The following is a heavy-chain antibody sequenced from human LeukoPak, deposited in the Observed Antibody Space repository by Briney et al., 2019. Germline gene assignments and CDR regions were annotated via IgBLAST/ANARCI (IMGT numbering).Heavy chain of an antibody. J-gene: IGHJ4*02. V-gene: IGHV6-1*01. D-gene: IGHD6-19*01. CDR2: TYYRSKWYN. CDR1: SNSXX. CDR3: ARESAVAVYFDY. Sequence: SNSXXWNWIRQSQSRGLEWLGRTYYRSKWYNDYAVSVKSRITINPDTSKNQFSLQLNSVTPEDTAVYYCARESAVAVYFDYWGQGTLVTVSS.